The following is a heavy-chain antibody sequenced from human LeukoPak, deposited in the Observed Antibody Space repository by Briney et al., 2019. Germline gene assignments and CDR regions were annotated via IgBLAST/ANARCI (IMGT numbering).Heavy chain of an antibody. Sequence: SETLSLTCTVSGYSISSGYYWGWIRQPPGKGLEWIGSIYHSGSTYYNPSLKSRVTISVDTSKNQFSLKLSSVTAADTAVYYCARSPLAVAGGWFDPWGQGTLVTVSS. CDR2: IYHSGST. CDR3: ARSPLAVAGGWFDP. V-gene: IGHV4-38-2*02. J-gene: IGHJ5*02. CDR1: GYSISSGYY. D-gene: IGHD6-19*01.